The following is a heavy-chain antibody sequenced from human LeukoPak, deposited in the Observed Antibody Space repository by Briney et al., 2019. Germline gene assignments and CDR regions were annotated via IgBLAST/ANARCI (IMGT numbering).Heavy chain of an antibody. D-gene: IGHD3-3*01. CDR1: GGSFSGYY. V-gene: IGHV4-34*01. J-gene: IGHJ6*02. Sequence: PSETLSLTCAVYGGSFSGYYWSWIRQPPGKGLEWIGEINHSGSTNYNPSLKSRVTISVDTSKNQFSLKLSSVTAADTAVNYCARAYYDFWSGYLTYYYGMDVWGQGTTVTVSS. CDR2: INHSGST. CDR3: ARAYYDFWSGYLTYYYGMDV.